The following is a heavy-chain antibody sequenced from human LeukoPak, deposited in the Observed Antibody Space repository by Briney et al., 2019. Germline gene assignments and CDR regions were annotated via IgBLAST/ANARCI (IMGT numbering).Heavy chain of an antibody. Sequence: ASVKVSCKASGSTFSSYDINWVRQATGQGLEWTGWMNPNSGDTGYTQRFQGRVTMTRDTSISTAYMELSSLRSEDTAVYYCARGPYGTGSHFDFWGQGTLVTVSS. V-gene: IGHV1-8*02. CDR1: GSTFSSYD. CDR2: MNPNSGDT. J-gene: IGHJ4*02. D-gene: IGHD3-10*01. CDR3: ARGPYGTGSHFDF.